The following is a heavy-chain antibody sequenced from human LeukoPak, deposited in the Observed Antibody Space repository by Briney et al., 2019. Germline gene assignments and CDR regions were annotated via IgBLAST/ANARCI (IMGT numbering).Heavy chain of an antibody. Sequence: PSETLSLTCAVYGGSFSDYYWSWIRHPPGKGLEWIGEINHSGSTNYNPSLKSRVTISVDTSKNQFSLKLSSVTAADTAVYYCAGSIAARLDYWGQGTLVTVSS. CDR1: GGSFSDYY. CDR2: INHSGST. D-gene: IGHD6-6*01. CDR3: AGSIAARLDY. V-gene: IGHV4-34*01. J-gene: IGHJ4*02.